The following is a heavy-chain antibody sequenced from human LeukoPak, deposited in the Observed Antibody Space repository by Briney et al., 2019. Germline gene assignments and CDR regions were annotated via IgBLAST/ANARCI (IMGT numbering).Heavy chain of an antibody. V-gene: IGHV1-8*01. J-gene: IGHJ4*02. CDR1: GYNFNSYD. D-gene: IGHD3-3*01. Sequence: GASVKVSCKTSGYNFNSYDINWVQQATGQGLEWMGWMTPSNGHTGYARKFQGRVTMTRDTSISTAYMELSSLGSEDTALYYCARAPLYDFWSGYYPDDYWGQGTLVTVSS. CDR3: ARAPLYDFWSGYYPDDY. CDR2: MTPSNGHT.